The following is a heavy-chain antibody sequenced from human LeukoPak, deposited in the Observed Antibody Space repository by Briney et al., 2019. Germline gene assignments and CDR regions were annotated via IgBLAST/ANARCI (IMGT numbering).Heavy chain of an antibody. CDR3: GRDQGSRHYPRYFDL. CDR2: ISPYTGDT. V-gene: IGHV1-18*01. Sequence: ASVKVSCKAPGYTFTAYGISWLRQAPGQRPEWLAWISPYTGDTKYAEALGGRLTVTRDTSTTTVFMQLRSLRSDDTALYFCGRDQGSRHYPRYFDLWGRGTLVTVAS. D-gene: IGHD3-3*01. J-gene: IGHJ2*01. CDR1: GYTFTAYG.